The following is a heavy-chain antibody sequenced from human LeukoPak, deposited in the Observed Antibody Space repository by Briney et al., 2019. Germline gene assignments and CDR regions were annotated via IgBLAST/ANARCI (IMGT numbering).Heavy chain of an antibody. CDR2: IYYSGST. V-gene: IGHV4-39*01. J-gene: IGHJ5*02. CDR1: SGSISSSSYY. Sequence: SETLSLTCTVSSGSISSSSYYWGWIRQPPGKGLEWIGSIYYSGSTYYNPSLKSRVTISVDTSKNQFSLKLSSVTAADTAVYYCARLAGNSWFDPWGQGTLVTVSS. D-gene: IGHD6-19*01. CDR3: ARLAGNSWFDP.